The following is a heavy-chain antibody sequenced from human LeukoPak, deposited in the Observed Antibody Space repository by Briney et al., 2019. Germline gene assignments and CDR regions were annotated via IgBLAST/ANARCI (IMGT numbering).Heavy chain of an antibody. CDR3: ARQQWSYDSRYGMDV. CDR2: INHSGST. J-gene: IGHJ6*02. Sequence: SETLSLTCAVYGGSFSGYYWSWIRQPPGKGLEWIGEINHSGSTNYNPSLKSRVTISVDTSKNQFSLKLSSVTAADTAVYYCARQQWSYDSRYGMDVWGQGTTVTVSS. V-gene: IGHV4-34*01. D-gene: IGHD3-22*01. CDR1: GGSFSGYY.